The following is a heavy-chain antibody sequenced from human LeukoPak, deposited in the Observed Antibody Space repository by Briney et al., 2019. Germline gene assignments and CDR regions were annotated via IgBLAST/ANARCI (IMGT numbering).Heavy chain of an antibody. J-gene: IGHJ3*02. Sequence: SETLSLTCTVSGGSISSDYWSWIRQPPGKGLEWIGYIYYSGDTNYNPPLKSRVTISVDTSKKQFSPRLTSVTAADTAVYYCARGRGYYDAFDTWGQGTMVTVSS. CDR2: IYYSGDT. CDR1: GGSISSDY. D-gene: IGHD3-22*01. CDR3: ARGRGYYDAFDT. V-gene: IGHV4-59*12.